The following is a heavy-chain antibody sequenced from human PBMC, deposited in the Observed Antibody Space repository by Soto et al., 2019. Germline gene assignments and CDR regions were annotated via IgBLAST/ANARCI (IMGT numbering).Heavy chain of an antibody. J-gene: IGHJ6*03. CDR3: ARGFGITIFGVVTKTPDYYYYMDV. V-gene: IGHV1-8*01. Sequence: VSCKASGYTFTSYDINWVRQATGQGLEWMGWMNPNSGNTGYAQKFQGRVTMTRNTSISTAYMELSSLRSEDTAVYYCARGFGITIFGVVTKTPDYYYYMDVWGKGTTVTVSS. CDR1: GYTFTSYD. CDR2: MNPNSGNT. D-gene: IGHD3-3*01.